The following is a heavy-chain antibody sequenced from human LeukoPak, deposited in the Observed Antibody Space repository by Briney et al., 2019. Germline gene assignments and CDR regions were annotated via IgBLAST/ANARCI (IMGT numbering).Heavy chain of an antibody. CDR1: GFTFSSYW. CDR2: IKQDGSEK. J-gene: IGHJ4*02. D-gene: IGHD3-9*01. CDR3: AKWGDYDVLTGYCVSDY. V-gene: IGHV3-7*03. Sequence: GGSLRLSCAASGFTFSSYWMSWVRQAPGKGLEWVANIKQDGSEKYYVDSVKGRFTISRDNVKNSLYLQMNSLRAEDTAVYYCAKWGDYDVLTGYCVSDYWGQGTLVTVSS.